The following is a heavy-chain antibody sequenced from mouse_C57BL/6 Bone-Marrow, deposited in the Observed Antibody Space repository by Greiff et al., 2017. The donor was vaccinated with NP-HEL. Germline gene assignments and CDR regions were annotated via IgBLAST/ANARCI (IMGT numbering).Heavy chain of an antibody. Sequence: QVQLKESGPELVKPGASVKLSCKASGYTFTSYDINWVKQRPGQGLEWIGWIYPRDGSTKYNEKFKGKATLTVDTSSSTAYMELPSLTSEDSAVYFCARPPLLRRWYFDVWGTGTTVTVSS. CDR2: IYPRDGST. CDR3: ARPPLLRRWYFDV. V-gene: IGHV1-85*01. J-gene: IGHJ1*03. CDR1: GYTFTSYD. D-gene: IGHD1-2*01.